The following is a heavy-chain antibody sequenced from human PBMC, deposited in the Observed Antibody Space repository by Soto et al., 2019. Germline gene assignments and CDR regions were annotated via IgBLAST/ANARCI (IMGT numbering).Heavy chain of an antibody. V-gene: IGHV3-21*01. D-gene: IGHD5-18*01. J-gene: IGHJ4*02. CDR1: RFTFSSSS. CDR2: ISSSSSYI. CDR3: ARDQPGYSYGYGLGY. Sequence: EVQLVESGGGLVKPGGSLRLSCAACRFTFSSSSQKWVRQAPGKGLEWVSSISSSSSYIYYADSVKGRFTISRDNAKNSLYLQMNSLRAEDTPVYYCARDQPGYSYGYGLGYWGQGTLVTVSS.